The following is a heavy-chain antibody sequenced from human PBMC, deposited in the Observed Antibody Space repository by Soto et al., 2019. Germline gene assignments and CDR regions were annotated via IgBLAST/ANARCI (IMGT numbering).Heavy chain of an antibody. V-gene: IGHV1-2*02. Sequence: ASVKVSCKASGYTFTGYYMHWVRQAPGQGLKWMGWINPNSGGTNYAQKFQGRVTMTRDTSISTAYMELSRLRSDDTAVYYCARDTNRRLEFDPWGQGTLVTVSS. CDR2: INPNSGGT. CDR1: GYTFTGYY. J-gene: IGHJ5*02. D-gene: IGHD1-1*01. CDR3: ARDTNRRLEFDP.